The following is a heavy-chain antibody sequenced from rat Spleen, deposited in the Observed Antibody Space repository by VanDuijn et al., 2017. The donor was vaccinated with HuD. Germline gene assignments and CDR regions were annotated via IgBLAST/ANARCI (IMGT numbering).Heavy chain of an antibody. J-gene: IGHJ4*01. CDR1: GFTFSDYY. CDR2: ISYDGSST. CDR3: ARHDYSSYMGRYVMDA. D-gene: IGHD1-2*01. V-gene: IGHV5-29*01. Sequence: EVQLVESDGGLVQPGRSLKLSCAASGFTFSDYYMAWVRQAPTKGLEWVATISYDGSSTYYRDSVKGRFTISRDNAKSTLYLQMDSLRSEDTATYYCARHDYSSYMGRYVMDAWGQGASVTVSS.